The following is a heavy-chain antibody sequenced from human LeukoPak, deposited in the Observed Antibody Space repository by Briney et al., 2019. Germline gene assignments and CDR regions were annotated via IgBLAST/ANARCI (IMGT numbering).Heavy chain of an antibody. D-gene: IGHD3-9*01. J-gene: IGHJ3*01. CDR3: ARVLLGMSAFDL. CDR1: GFTFSGYS. V-gene: IGHV3-21*06. CDR2: ISSSSSYI. Sequence: PGGSLRLSCAASGFTFSGYSMNWVRQAPGKGLEWVSSISSSSSYIYYADSVKGRFTISRDNAKNSLFLQMNSLRADDTAVYSCARVLLGMSAFDLWGQGTMVSVSS.